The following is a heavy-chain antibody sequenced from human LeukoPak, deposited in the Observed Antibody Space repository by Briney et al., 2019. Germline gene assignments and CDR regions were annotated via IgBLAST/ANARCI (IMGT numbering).Heavy chain of an antibody. V-gene: IGHV3-15*07. J-gene: IGHJ6*02. D-gene: IGHD3-10*01. CDR3: IWLSDYYYRMDV. Sequence: GGSLRLSCTTSGLTFSHAWVNWVRQAPGKGLEWVGRIKSGGTTVYAAAVKGRFTMSRDDSVKRLYLQMKSLKMENTAVYYCIWLSDYYYRMDVWGQGTTVTVSS. CDR2: IKSGGTT. CDR1: GLTFSHAW.